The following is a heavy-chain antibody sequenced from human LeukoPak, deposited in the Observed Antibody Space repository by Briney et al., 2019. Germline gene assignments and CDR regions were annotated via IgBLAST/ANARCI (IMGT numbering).Heavy chain of an antibody. Sequence: GGSLRLSCAASGFTFSSYWMSWVRQAPGKGLEWVAVIWYGGSTKYYADSVKGRFTISRDNSKNTLYLQMFSLRAEDTAVYYCAKAVGRFGEFSYWGQGNLVTVSS. CDR2: IWYGGSTK. CDR3: AKAVGRFGEFSY. CDR1: GFTFSSYW. J-gene: IGHJ4*02. V-gene: IGHV3-33*06. D-gene: IGHD3-10*01.